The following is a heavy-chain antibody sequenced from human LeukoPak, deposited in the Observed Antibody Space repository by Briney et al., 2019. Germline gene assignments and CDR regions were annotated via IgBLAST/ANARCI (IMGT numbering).Heavy chain of an antibody. J-gene: IGHJ6*02. D-gene: IGHD3-10*01. Sequence: SVKVSFKASGGTFSSYAISWVRQAPGQGLEWMGGIIPIFGTANYAQKFQGRVTITADESTSTAYMELSSLRSEDTAVYYCALYGSGSYYNPAYYYYYGMDVWGQGTTVTVSS. CDR2: IIPIFGTA. CDR3: ALYGSGSYYNPAYYYYYGMDV. CDR1: GGTFSSYA. V-gene: IGHV1-69*13.